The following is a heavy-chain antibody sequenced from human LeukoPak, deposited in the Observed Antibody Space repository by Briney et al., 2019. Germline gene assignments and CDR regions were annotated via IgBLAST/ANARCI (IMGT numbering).Heavy chain of an antibody. D-gene: IGHD5-12*01. CDR1: GGSISSYY. Sequence: SETLSLTCTVSGGSISSYYWSWIRQPPGKGLEWIGYIYYSGSTNYNPSLKSRVTISVDTSKNQFSLKLSSVTAADTAVYYCAKNSGHVYYRGQGTLVNVSS. CDR3: AKNSGHVYY. V-gene: IGHV4-59*08. J-gene: IGHJ4*02. CDR2: IYYSGST.